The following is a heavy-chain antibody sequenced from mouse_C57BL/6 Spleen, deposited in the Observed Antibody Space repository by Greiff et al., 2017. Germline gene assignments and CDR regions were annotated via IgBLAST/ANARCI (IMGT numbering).Heavy chain of an antibody. CDR3: ARSALFYGSSNWYFDV. Sequence: VPLQQPGAELVRPGTSVKLSCKASGYTFTSYWMHWVKQRPGQGLEWIGVTDPSDSYTNYNQKFKGKATLTVDTSSSTAYMQLSSLTSEDSAVYYCARSALFYGSSNWYFDVWGTGTTVTVSS. V-gene: IGHV1-59*01. D-gene: IGHD1-1*01. CDR2: TDPSDSYT. CDR1: GYTFTSYW. J-gene: IGHJ1*03.